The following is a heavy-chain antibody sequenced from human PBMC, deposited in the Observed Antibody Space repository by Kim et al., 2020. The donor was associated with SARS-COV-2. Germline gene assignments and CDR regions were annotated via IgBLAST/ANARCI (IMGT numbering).Heavy chain of an antibody. J-gene: IGHJ4*02. CDR1: GFTFSDHY. D-gene: IGHD6-19*01. Sequence: GGSLRLSCAASGFTFSDHYMSWIRQAPGKGLEWVSYISSSSHTNYADSVKGRFTISRDNAENSLYLHMNGLRVADTAVYYCARRGSSSYSQIDYWGQGIL. CDR3: ARRGSSSYSQIDY. CDR2: ISSSSHT. V-gene: IGHV3-11*03.